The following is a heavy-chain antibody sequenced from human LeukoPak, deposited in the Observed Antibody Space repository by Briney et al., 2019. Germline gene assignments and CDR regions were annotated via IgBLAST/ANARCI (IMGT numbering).Heavy chain of an antibody. CDR1: GGSISSYC. V-gene: IGHV4-59*08. CDR3: ARVPWTYCSSTSCHDY. CDR2: IYYSGST. Sequence: SETLSLTCTVSGGSISSYCWSLIRQPPGKGLEWIGYIYYSGSTNYNPSLKSRVTISVDTSKNQFSLKLSSVTAADTAVYYCARVPWTYCSSTSCHDYWGQGTLVTVSS. J-gene: IGHJ4*02. D-gene: IGHD2-2*01.